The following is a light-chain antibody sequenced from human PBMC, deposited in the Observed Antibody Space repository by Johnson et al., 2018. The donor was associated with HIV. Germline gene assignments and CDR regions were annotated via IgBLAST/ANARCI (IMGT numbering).Light chain of an antibody. CDR3: GTWDSSLSAGV. CDR2: DNN. J-gene: IGLJ1*01. V-gene: IGLV1-51*01. Sequence: QSVLTQPPSVSAAPGQKVTISCSGSSSNIGNNYVSWYQQLPGTAPKLLIYDNNKRPSGIPDRFSGSKSGTSATLGITGLLTGDEAAYHCGTWDSSLSAGVFGTGTKVTVL. CDR1: SSNIGNNY.